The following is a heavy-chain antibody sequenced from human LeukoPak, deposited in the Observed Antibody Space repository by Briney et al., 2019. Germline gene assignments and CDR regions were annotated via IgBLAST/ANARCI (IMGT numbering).Heavy chain of an antibody. CDR3: AKDITGTSYFYGLDV. CDR1: GFTFSTYA. J-gene: IGHJ6*02. V-gene: IGHV3-23*01. D-gene: IGHD1-20*01. CDR2: ISASGGST. Sequence: GGSLRLSCAAPGFTFSTYAMTWFRKAPGRGLEWVSGISASGGSTFYADSVKGRFAISRDNSTNTLYLQMNSLRAEDTAVYYCAKDITGTSYFYGLDVWGQGTTVTVSS.